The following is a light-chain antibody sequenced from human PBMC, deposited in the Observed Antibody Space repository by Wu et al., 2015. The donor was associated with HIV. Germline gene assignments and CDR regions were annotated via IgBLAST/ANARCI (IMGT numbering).Light chain of an antibody. CDR2: GAT. CDR3: QQRSNWPPIT. Sequence: EVVMTQSPATLSVSPGERVTLSCRASESVTMSVVWYQQKPGQAPRLLIYGATTRATGVPARFSGSASGTEFTLTISSLEPEDFAVYYCQQRSNWPPITFGQGTRLEIK. V-gene: IGKV3-11*01. CDR1: ESVTMS. J-gene: IGKJ5*01.